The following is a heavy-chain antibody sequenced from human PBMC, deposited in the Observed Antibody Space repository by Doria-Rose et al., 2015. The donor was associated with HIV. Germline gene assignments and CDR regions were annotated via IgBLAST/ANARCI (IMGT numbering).Heavy chain of an antibody. V-gene: IGHV4-4*09. D-gene: IGHD3-10*01. CDR2: IYSSGST. CDR3: ARFRPSRGIYYSLDV. Sequence: QPPGKGLEWIGYIYSSGSTHHNSSLKSRVTISIDTSKNQFSLKLSSVTAADTAVYYCARFRPSRGIYYSLDVWGKGTTVTVSS. J-gene: IGHJ6*03.